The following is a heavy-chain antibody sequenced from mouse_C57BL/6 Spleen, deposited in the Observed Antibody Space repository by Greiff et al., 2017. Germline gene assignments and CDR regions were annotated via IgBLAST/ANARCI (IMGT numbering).Heavy chain of an antibody. V-gene: IGHV1-55*01. Sequence: VQLQQPGAELVKPGASVQMSCKASGYTFTRYWITWVKQRPGQGLAWIGDIYPGSGSTNYNEKFKSKATLTVDTSSSTAYMQLSSLTSEDSAVYYCAKIYYDYPYYAMDYWGQGTSVTVSS. J-gene: IGHJ4*01. CDR1: GYTFTRYW. CDR3: AKIYYDYPYYAMDY. CDR2: IYPGSGST. D-gene: IGHD2-4*01.